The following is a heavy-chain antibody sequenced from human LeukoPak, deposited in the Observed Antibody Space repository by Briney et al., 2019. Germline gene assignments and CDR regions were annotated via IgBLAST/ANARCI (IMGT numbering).Heavy chain of an antibody. D-gene: IGHD4-17*01. J-gene: IGHJ4*02. CDR1: GGSFSGYY. Sequence: PSETLSLTCAVYGGSFSGYYWSWIRQHPGKGLEWIGCIYYSGTTYYHPSLTSRVAISVDTSKNQFSLKLNSVTAADTAVYYCARSGTVTTWNYWGQGTLVTVSS. V-gene: IGHV4-31*11. CDR2: IYYSGTT. CDR3: ARSGTVTTWNY.